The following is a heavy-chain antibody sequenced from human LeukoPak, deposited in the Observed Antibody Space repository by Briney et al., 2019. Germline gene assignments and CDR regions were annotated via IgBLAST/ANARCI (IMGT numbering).Heavy chain of an antibody. CDR2: ITSGGVTK. D-gene: IGHD3-9*01. V-gene: IGHV3-21*03. J-gene: IGHJ4*02. CDR3: ARGHYDVLASSYKWTPDY. CDR1: GSTFNTFN. Sequence: GGSLRLSCAPSGSTFNTFNMNWFRQAPGKGLGWVSSITSGGVTKYYADSVKGRFTTSRDNPKNSLSLQLSSLRVEDTAIYYCARGHYDVLASSYKWTPDYWGQGTQVTVSS.